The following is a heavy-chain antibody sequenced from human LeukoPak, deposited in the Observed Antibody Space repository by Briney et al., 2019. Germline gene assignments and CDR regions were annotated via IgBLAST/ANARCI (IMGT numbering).Heavy chain of an antibody. CDR2: TSYDGSKK. CDR1: GFTFSSYG. Sequence: GRSLRLSCAASGFTFSSYGMHWVRQAPGKGLEWVAGTSYDGSKKFYADSVKGRFTISRDNSQNTLYLQMNSLRPEDTAVYYCAKPRGLDYYDSSVILDYWGQGTLVTVSS. V-gene: IGHV3-30*18. J-gene: IGHJ4*02. D-gene: IGHD3-22*01. CDR3: AKPRGLDYYDSSVILDY.